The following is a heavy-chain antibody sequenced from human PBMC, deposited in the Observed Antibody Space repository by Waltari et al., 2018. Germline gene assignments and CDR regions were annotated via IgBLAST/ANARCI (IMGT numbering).Heavy chain of an antibody. J-gene: IGHJ3*02. CDR1: GFTFSSYG. V-gene: IGHV3-30*02. Sequence: VQLLESGGGLVQPGGSLRLSCAASGFTFSSYGMHWVRQAPGKGLEWVAFIRYDGSNKYYADSVKGRFTISRDNSKNTLYLQMNSLRAEDTAVYYCAILPGCTNGVCSFDAFDIWGQGTMVAVSS. D-gene: IGHD2-8*01. CDR2: IRYDGSNK. CDR3: AILPGCTNGVCSFDAFDI.